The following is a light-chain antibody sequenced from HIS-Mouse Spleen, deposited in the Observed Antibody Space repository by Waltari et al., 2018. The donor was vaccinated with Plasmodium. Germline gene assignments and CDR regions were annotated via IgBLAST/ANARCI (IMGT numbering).Light chain of an antibody. CDR3: DSTDSSGNHRV. V-gene: IGLV3-10*01. Sequence: SYELTQPPSVSVSPGQTARITCSGDALPKKYAYWYQHKSGQAPVLVIYEDSKRPTGIHERFSGSSSGTIATLTISGAQVEDEADYYCDSTDSSGNHRVFGGGTKLTVL. J-gene: IGLJ3*02. CDR1: ALPKKY. CDR2: EDS.